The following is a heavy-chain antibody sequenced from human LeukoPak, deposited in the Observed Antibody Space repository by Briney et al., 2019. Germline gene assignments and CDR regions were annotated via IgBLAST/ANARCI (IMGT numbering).Heavy chain of an antibody. CDR1: GYGFADYY. D-gene: IGHD1-26*01. CDR2: IKPNSGDT. Sequence: GASVKVSCKASGYGFADYYMHWVRQAPGQGLEWMGWIKPNSGDTRSAQKFQGRVIMTRDTSTGTAYMELSSLRSEDTAVYYCATVGGYRLEGYFDYWGQGTLVTVSS. CDR3: ATVGGYRLEGYFDY. V-gene: IGHV1-2*02. J-gene: IGHJ4*02.